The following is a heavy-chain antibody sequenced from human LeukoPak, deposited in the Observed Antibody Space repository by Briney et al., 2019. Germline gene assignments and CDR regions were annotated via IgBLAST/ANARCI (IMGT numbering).Heavy chain of an antibody. V-gene: IGHV1-18*01. CDR1: GYTFTSYG. CDR3: ASNTMVRGVIITYDY. CDR2: ISASNGNT. J-gene: IGHJ4*02. D-gene: IGHD3-10*01. Sequence: ASVKVSCKASGYTFTSYGISWVRQAPGQGLEWMGWISASNGNTNYAQRLQGRVTMTTDTSTSTAYMELRSLRSDDTAVYYCASNTMVRGVIITYDYWGQGTLVTVSS.